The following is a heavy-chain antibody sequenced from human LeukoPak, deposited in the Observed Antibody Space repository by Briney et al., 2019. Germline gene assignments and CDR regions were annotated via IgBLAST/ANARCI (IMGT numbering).Heavy chain of an antibody. D-gene: IGHD6-13*01. CDR2: IIPIFGTA. Sequence: ASVEVSCKASGGTFSSYAISWVRQAPGQGLEWMGGIIPIFGTANYAQKFQGRVTITADESTSTAYMELSSLRSEDTAVYYCARVSSSSWYVGYKYYYYGMDVWGQGTTVTVSS. J-gene: IGHJ6*02. CDR1: GGTFSSYA. CDR3: ARVSSSSWYVGYKYYYYGMDV. V-gene: IGHV1-69*13.